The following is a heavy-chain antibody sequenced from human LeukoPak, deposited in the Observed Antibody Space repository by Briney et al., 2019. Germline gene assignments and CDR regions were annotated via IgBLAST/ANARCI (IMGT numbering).Heavy chain of an antibody. CDR1: GDSISSGDYY. V-gene: IGHV4-30-4*01. CDR2: IYYSGST. D-gene: IGHD4-17*01. J-gene: IGHJ4*02. CDR3: ARDPGDRFDH. Sequence: SETLSLTCSVSGDSISSGDYYWSWIRQPPGKSLEWIGYIYYSGSTYYNPSLKSRVTISVDTSKNQFSLKLSSVTAADTAVYYCARDPGDRFDHWGQGTLVTVSS.